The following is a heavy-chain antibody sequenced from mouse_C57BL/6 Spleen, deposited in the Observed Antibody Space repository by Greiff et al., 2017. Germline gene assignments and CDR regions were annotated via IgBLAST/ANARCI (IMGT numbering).Heavy chain of an antibody. CDR2: IDPEDGAT. Sequence: VQLQQSGAELVKPGASVKLSCTASGFNIKDYYMHWVKQRTEQGLEWIGRIDPEDGATKYAPKLQGKANITADTSSNTAYLQLSSLTSVDTAVYYCALAPYYFDYWGQGTLVTVSA. V-gene: IGHV14-2*01. CDR1: GFNIKDYY. J-gene: IGHJ3*01. CDR3: ALAPYYFDY. D-gene: IGHD1-1*01.